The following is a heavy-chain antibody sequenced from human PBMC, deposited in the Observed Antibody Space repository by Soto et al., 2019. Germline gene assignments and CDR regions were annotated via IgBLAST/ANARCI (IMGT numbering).Heavy chain of an antibody. D-gene: IGHD7-27*01. J-gene: IGHJ4*02. CDR2: ISNDGSKT. CDR3: AKDHPFQPGDLGAAFDY. V-gene: IGHV3-30-3*02. CDR1: GFTFSSYT. Sequence: QVQLVESGGGVVQPGRSLRLSCVASGFTFSSYTMQWVRQAPGRGREWVAVISNDGSKTHFADSVKGRFSISRDNSKNTLHLQMDSLRAEDTAVYHCAKDHPFQPGDLGAAFDYWGQGTRVTVSS.